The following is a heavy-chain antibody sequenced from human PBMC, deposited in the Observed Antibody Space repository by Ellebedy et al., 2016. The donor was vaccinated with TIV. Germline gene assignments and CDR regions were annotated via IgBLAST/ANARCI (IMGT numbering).Heavy chain of an antibody. D-gene: IGHD5-24*01. CDR3: VKDQIAGDGRWVFDL. CDR1: GFTFSGYA. V-gene: IGHV3-23*01. Sequence: PGGSLRLSCAASGFTFSGYAMSWVRQAPGKGLEWVSGINAGGDKTYYADSGKGRLTISRDNPKNTLYLQMNSLRAEDTGIYYCVKDQIAGDGRWVFDLWGQGTMVTVSS. CDR2: INAGGDKT. J-gene: IGHJ3*01.